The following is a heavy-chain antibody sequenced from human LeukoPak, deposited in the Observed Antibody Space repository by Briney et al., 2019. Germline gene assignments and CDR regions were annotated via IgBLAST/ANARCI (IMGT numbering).Heavy chain of an antibody. CDR2: VRYDGSKK. D-gene: IGHD2-2*01. Sequence: GGSLRLSCAASGFIFSSYGMHWVRQAPGKGLEWVAFVRYDGSKKYYADSVKGRFTISRDNSRNTLYLQMHSLRVEDTAVYYCAKDRAYISSWYGCSTPWGQGTLVTVSS. CDR3: AKDRAYISSWYGCSTP. CDR1: GFIFSSYG. V-gene: IGHV3-30*02. J-gene: IGHJ5*02.